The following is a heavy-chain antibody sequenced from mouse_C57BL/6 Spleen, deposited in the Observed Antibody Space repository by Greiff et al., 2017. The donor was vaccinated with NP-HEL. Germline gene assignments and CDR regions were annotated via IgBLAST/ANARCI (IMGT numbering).Heavy chain of an antibody. CDR3: ARLGCPLYYYAMDY. V-gene: IGHV1-52*01. CDR2: IDPSDSET. D-gene: IGHD2-3*01. CDR1: GYTFTSYW. Sequence: QVQLKQPGAELVRPGSSVKLSCKASGYTFTSYWMHWVKQRPIQGLEWIGNIDPSDSETHYNQKFKDKATLTVDNSSSTAYMQLSSLTSEDSAVYYCARLGCPLYYYAMDYWGQGTSVTVSS. J-gene: IGHJ4*01.